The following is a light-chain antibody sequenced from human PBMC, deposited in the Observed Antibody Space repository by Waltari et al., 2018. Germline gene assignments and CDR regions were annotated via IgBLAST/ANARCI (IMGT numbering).Light chain of an antibody. Sequence: QSALTQPASVSGSPGQSITISCTGPISDVGGYNFVSWYQQEHPGKAPKLLIFEVNNRPSEISDRFFGSKSGNTASLTISGLQAEDEADYYCSSYTSSHTVVFGGGTKLTVL. V-gene: IGLV2-14*01. CDR3: SSYTSSHTVV. J-gene: IGLJ3*02. CDR1: ISDVGGYNF. CDR2: EVN.